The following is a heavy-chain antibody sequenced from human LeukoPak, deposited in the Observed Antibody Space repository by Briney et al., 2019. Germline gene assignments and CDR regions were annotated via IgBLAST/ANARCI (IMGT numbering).Heavy chain of an antibody. D-gene: IGHD3-10*01. CDR3: ARIRGVIMEYYFDY. V-gene: IGHV4-59*01. CDR2: IYYSGST. Sequence: PSETLSLTCTVSGGSISSYYWSWLRQPPGKGLEWIGYIYYSGSTNYNPSLTSRVTISVDTSKNQFSLKLSSVTAADTAVYYCARIRGVIMEYYFDYWGQGTLVTVSS. J-gene: IGHJ4*02. CDR1: GGSISSYY.